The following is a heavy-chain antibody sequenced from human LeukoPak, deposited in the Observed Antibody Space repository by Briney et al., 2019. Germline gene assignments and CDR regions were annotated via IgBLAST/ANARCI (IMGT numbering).Heavy chain of an antibody. J-gene: IGHJ4*02. V-gene: IGHV3-21*01. CDR2: ISSSSSYI. D-gene: IGHD5-12*01. Sequence: PWGSLRLSCAASGFTFSSYSMMWVRQAPGKGLEWVSSISSSSSYIYYAESVKGRFTISRDNAKNSLYLQMNSLRAEDTAVYYCARGNSGYDHWGQGTLVTVSS. CDR3: ARGNSGYDH. CDR1: GFTFSSYS.